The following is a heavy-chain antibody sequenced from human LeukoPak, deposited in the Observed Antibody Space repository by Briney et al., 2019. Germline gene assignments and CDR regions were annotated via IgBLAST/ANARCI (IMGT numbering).Heavy chain of an antibody. D-gene: IGHD1-26*01. V-gene: IGHV3-23*01. CDR2: ISGSGGST. J-gene: IGHJ4*02. Sequence: GGSLRLSCAASGFTFSSYAMSWVRQAPGKGLEWVSAISGSGGSTYYADSVKGRFTISRDNSKNTLYLQMNSLRAEDTAVYYCAKDINSGSYYGPFDYWGQGTLVTVPS. CDR3: AKDINSGSYYGPFDY. CDR1: GFTFSSYA.